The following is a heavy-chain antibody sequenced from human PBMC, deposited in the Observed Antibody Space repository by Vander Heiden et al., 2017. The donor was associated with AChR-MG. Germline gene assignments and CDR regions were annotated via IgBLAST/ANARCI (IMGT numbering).Heavy chain of an antibody. CDR3: VRAPGYCSSSSCSRGFDI. J-gene: IGHJ3*02. V-gene: IGHV4-38-2*01. Sequence: QLPLQESSPGLVKPSDTLSLPCVVSGYSIRDGYYWAWLRQPPGKGREWIGSIHYSGNTYDSPSLKSRVTISVDTSKNHFSLKLRSVTAADTAVYYCVRAPGYCSSSSCSRGFDIWGQGTMVTVSS. CDR1: GYSIRDGYY. CDR2: IHYSGNT. D-gene: IGHD2-2*01.